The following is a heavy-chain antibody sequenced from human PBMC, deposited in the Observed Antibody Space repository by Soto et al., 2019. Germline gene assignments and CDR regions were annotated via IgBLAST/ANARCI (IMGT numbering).Heavy chain of an antibody. D-gene: IGHD4-17*01. J-gene: IGHJ2*01. CDR3: AREGYGDYVWYFDL. CDR2: IWYDGSNK. CDR1: GFTFSSYG. V-gene: IGHV3-33*01. Sequence: VQLVESGGGVVQPGRSLRLSCAASGFTFSSYGMHWVRQAPGKGLEWVAVIWYDGSNKYYADSVKGRFTISRDNSKNTLYLQMNSLRAEDTAVYYCAREGYGDYVWYFDLWGRGTLVTVSS.